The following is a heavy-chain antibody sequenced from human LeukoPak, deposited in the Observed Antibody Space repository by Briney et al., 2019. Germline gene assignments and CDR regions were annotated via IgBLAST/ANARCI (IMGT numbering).Heavy chain of an antibody. Sequence: SETLSLTCTVSGGSISSYYWSWIRQPPGKGLEWIGYIYYSGSTSYNSSLKSRVTISVDTSKNQFSLKLSSVTAADTAVYYCASSTDSSGYSDYWGQGTLVTVSS. V-gene: IGHV4-59*01. D-gene: IGHD3-22*01. J-gene: IGHJ4*02. CDR3: ASSTDSSGYSDY. CDR1: GGSISSYY. CDR2: IYYSGST.